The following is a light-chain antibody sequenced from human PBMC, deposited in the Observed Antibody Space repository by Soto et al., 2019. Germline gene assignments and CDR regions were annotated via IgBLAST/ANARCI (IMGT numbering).Light chain of an antibody. CDR1: QSVSSY. Sequence: EIVLTQSPATLSLSPGERATLSCRASQSVSSYLAWYQQKPGQAPRLRIYDASNRATGIPARFSGSCSGTDVTLSLTSLEPEDFAVYYCQHRSNWLAFAGVTKVELK. J-gene: IGKJ4*01. CDR2: DAS. CDR3: QHRSNWLA. V-gene: IGKV3-11*01.